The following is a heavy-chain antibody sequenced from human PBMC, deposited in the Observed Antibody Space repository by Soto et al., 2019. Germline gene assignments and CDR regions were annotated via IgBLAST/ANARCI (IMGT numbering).Heavy chain of an antibody. CDR1: GYTFTSYA. CDR3: ARGLTVYYDFWSGYYYLGWFDP. V-gene: IGHV1-3*01. Sequence: ASVKVSCKASGYTFTSYAMHWVRQAPGQRREWMGWINAGNGNTKYSQKFQGRVTITRDTSASTAYMELSSLRSEDTAVYYCARGLTVYYDFWSGYYYLGWFDPWGQGTLVTVSS. CDR2: INAGNGNT. J-gene: IGHJ5*02. D-gene: IGHD3-3*01.